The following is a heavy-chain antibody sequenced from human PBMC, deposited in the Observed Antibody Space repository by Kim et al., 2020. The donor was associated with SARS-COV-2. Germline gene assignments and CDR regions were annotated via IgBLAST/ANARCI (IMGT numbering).Heavy chain of an antibody. CDR3: ARDHGSGSYRGMDV. D-gene: IGHD3-10*01. V-gene: IGHV1-69*01. J-gene: IGHJ6*02. Sequence: AQKFKGRVTITADESTSTAYMELSSLRSEDTAVYYCARDHGSGSYRGMDVWGQGTTVTVSS.